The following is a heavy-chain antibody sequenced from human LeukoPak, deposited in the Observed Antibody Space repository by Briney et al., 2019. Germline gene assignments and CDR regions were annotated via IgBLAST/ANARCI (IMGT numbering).Heavy chain of an antibody. Sequence: GRFLRLFCSAPGFTFDGYAMQRVPQAPGEGPEWVSGISWNSGSIGYADSVKGRFTISRDNAKNSLYLQMNSLRAEDTALYYCAKAPDSGYDSNFDYWGQGTLVTVSS. V-gene: IGHV3-9*01. CDR2: ISWNSGSI. J-gene: IGHJ4*02. CDR3: AKAPDSGYDSNFDY. CDR1: GFTFDGYA. D-gene: IGHD5-12*01.